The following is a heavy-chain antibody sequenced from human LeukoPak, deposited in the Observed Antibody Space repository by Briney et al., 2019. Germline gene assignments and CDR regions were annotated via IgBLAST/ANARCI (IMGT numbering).Heavy chain of an antibody. CDR3: ARGSVQLWLRDTYYYMDV. V-gene: IGHV3-20*04. D-gene: IGHD5-18*01. J-gene: IGHJ6*03. CDR1: GFTFDDYA. CDR2: INWNGRIT. Sequence: PGESLRLSCAASGFTFDDYAMNCVRQVPGRGLEWVSGINWNGRITEYADSVKDRFTISRQNTKNSLYLYMNNLGGEDTALYFCARGSVQLWLRDTYYYMDVWGKGTTVTVSS.